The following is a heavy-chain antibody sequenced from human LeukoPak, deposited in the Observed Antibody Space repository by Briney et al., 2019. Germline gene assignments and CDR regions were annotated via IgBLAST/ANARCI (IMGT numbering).Heavy chain of an antibody. Sequence: PGGSLRLSCAASGFTFGSDAMGWVRQAPGKGLEWVSAISGSGGSPYYTDSVKGRFTISKDNSKDTLYLQMNSLRDEDTAVYYCARDHPGSGWYVDYWGQGTLVTVSS. CDR3: ARDHPGSGWYVDY. J-gene: IGHJ4*02. CDR2: ISGSGGSP. D-gene: IGHD6-19*01. V-gene: IGHV3-23*01. CDR1: GFTFGSDA.